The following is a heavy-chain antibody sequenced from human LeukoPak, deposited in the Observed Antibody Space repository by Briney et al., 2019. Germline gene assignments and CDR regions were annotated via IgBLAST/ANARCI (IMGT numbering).Heavy chain of an antibody. CDR3: ARRGHYYDSSGYYPDAFDI. D-gene: IGHD3-22*01. V-gene: IGHV4-59*08. Sequence: SETLSLTCTASGGSISSYYWSWIRQPPGKGLEWVGYIYYSGSTNYNPSLKSRVTISVDTSKNQFSLKLSSVTAADTAVYYCARRGHYYDSSGYYPDAFDIWGQGTMVTVSS. J-gene: IGHJ3*02. CDR2: IYYSGST. CDR1: GGSISSYY.